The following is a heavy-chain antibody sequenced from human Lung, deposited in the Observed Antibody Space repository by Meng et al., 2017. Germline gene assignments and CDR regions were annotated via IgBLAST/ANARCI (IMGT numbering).Heavy chain of an antibody. CDR2: ISGYNGNT. D-gene: IGHD2-2*01. CDR1: GYTFTSYG. V-gene: IGHV1-18*01. CDR3: ARDRYRSTTSCTGWFDP. Sequence: QVQLVQSGDEVKKPGASVKVSCKASGYTFTSYGISWVRQAPGQGLEWMGWISGYNGNTNYAQKFQGRVTMTTDTSTSTAYMELRSLRSDDTAVYYCARDRYRSTTSCTGWFDPWGQGTLVTVSS. J-gene: IGHJ5*02.